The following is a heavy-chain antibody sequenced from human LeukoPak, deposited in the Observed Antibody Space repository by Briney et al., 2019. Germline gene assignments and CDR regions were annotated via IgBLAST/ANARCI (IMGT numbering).Heavy chain of an antibody. CDR1: GGSISSSSYF. D-gene: IGHD1-1*01. J-gene: IGHJ4*02. Sequence: SETLSLTCTVSGGSISSSSYFWGWVRQPPGKGLEWIGTIYYSGSTYYNPSLKSRVTMSIDTSKNQFSLKLNSVTAADTAVYYCARHRGVHFSYYFDYWGQGTLVTVSS. CDR3: ARHRGVHFSYYFDY. V-gene: IGHV4-39*01. CDR2: IYYSGST.